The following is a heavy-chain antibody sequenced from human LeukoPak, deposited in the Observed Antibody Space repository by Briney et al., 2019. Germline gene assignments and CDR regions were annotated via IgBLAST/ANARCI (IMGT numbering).Heavy chain of an antibody. CDR2: ISSSSSYI. CDR3: ASAIYCSSTSCHPWFDP. D-gene: IGHD2-2*01. V-gene: IGHV3-21*01. CDR1: GFTFSSYS. Sequence: KPGGSLRLSCAASGFTFSSYSMNWVRQAPGKGLEWVSSISSSSSYIYYADSVKGRFTISRDNAKNSLYLQMNSLRAEDTAVYYCASAIYCSSTSCHPWFDPWGQGTLVTVSS. J-gene: IGHJ5*02.